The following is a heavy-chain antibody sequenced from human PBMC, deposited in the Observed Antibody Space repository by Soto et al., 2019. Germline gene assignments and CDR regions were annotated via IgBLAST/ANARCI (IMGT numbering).Heavy chain of an antibody. V-gene: IGHV3-23*01. J-gene: IGHJ3*02. CDR2: ISGRGENT. Sequence: EVXLXXSXXGLVXPGXXXXXXCAXSXFXXSVFAMSXVRQAPGXXXXXVSTISGRGENTYYADSVKGRFXISXXXXXXXXXXXXXXXXXXXTAVYYCAKDRGTGDYGVNAVDIWGQGTMVTVXS. CDR3: AKDRGTGDYGVNAVDI. D-gene: IGHD7-27*01. CDR1: XFXXSVFA.